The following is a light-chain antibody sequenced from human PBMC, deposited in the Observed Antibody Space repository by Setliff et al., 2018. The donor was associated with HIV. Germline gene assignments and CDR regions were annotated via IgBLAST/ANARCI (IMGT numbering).Light chain of an antibody. CDR2: EVS. V-gene: IGLV2-23*02. CDR3: CSSAGSYTYV. Sequence: QSALAQPASVSGSPGQSITISCTGTSSDVGIYNLVSWYQHHPDKAPKLIIYEVSKRRSGVSNRFSGSKSGNTAPLTISGLQAEDEADYYCCSSAGSYTYVFGTGTKVTVL. CDR1: SSDVGIYNL. J-gene: IGLJ1*01.